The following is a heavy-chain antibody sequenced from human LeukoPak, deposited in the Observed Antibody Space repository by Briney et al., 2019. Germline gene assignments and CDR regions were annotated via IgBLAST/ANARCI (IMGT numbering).Heavy chain of an antibody. V-gene: IGHV3-15*01. CDR2: FKSKTDGGTT. D-gene: IGHD2-21*02. CDR1: GFAFSNAW. J-gene: IGHJ4*02. CDR3: TREAVTANGYFDY. Sequence: PGRSLRLSCAAFGFAFSNAWMTWVRQAPGKGLEWVGRFKSKTDGGTTDYAAPVKGRFTISRDDSKNTLYLQMNSLKTEDTAVYYCTREAVTANGYFDYWGQGTLVTVSS.